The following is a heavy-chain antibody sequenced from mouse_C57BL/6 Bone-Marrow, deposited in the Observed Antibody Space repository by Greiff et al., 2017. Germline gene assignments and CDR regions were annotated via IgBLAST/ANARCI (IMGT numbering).Heavy chain of an antibody. CDR2: IDPSDSYT. D-gene: IGHD1-1*01. CDR3: ARDYGRSFDY. V-gene: IGHV1-50*01. Sequence: VQRVESGAELVKPGASVKLSCKASGYTFTSYWMQWVKQRPGQGLEWIGEIDPSDSYTNYNQKFKGKATLTVDTSSSTAYMQLSSLTSEDSAVYYCARDYGRSFDYWGQGTTLTVSS. CDR1: GYTFTSYW. J-gene: IGHJ2*01.